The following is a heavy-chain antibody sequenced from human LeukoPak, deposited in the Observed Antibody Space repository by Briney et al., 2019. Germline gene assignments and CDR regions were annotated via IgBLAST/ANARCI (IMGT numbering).Heavy chain of an antibody. V-gene: IGHV3-30*04. Sequence: PGRSLRLSCAASGFTFSSYAMHWVRQAPGKGLGWVAVISYDGSNKYYADSVKGRFTISRDNSKNTLYLQMNSLRAEDTAVYYCARDRSIAAGGAFDYWGQGTLVTVSS. CDR2: ISYDGSNK. CDR1: GFTFSSYA. J-gene: IGHJ4*02. CDR3: ARDRSIAAGGAFDY. D-gene: IGHD6-13*01.